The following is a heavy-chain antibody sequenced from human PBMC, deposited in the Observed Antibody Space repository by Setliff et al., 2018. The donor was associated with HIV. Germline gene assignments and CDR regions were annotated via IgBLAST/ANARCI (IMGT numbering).Heavy chain of an antibody. Sequence: GGSLRLSCAASGFTFSTYPMSWVRQAPGKGLEWVSGISGSGGSTYYADSVKGRFTISRDNSKNTLYLQMNSLRVEDTAIYYCAREFSGTRYRYFDSWGQGTLVTVSS. V-gene: IGHV3-23*01. D-gene: IGHD5-12*01. CDR2: ISGSGGST. CDR1: GFTFSTYP. CDR3: AREFSGTRYRYFDS. J-gene: IGHJ4*02.